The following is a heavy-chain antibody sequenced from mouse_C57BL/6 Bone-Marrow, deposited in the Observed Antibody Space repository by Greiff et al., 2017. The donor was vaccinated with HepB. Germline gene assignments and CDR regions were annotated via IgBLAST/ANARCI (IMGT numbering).Heavy chain of an antibody. CDR1: GFTFSNYW. J-gene: IGHJ2*01. V-gene: IGHV6-3*01. CDR2: IRLKSDNYAT. Sequence: EVQLQESGGGLVQPGGSMKLSCVASGFTFSNYWMNWVRQSPEKGLEWVAQIRLKSDNYATHYAESVKGRFTISRDDSKSSVYLQMNNLRAEDTGIDYCTGGGKDYFDYWGQGTTLTVSS. D-gene: IGHD1-3*01. CDR3: TGGGKDYFDY.